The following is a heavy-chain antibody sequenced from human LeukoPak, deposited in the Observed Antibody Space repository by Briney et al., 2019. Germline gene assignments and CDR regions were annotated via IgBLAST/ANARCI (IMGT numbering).Heavy chain of an antibody. Sequence: GESLKISCKGSGYSFTSYWIGWVRQMPGKGLEWMGIIYPGDSDTRYSPSFQGQVTISADKSISTAYLQWSSLKASDTAMYYCARSMVLRVRSDAFDIWGQGTMVTVSS. V-gene: IGHV5-51*01. CDR1: GYSFTSYW. CDR3: ARSMVLRVRSDAFDI. D-gene: IGHD3-10*01. CDR2: IYPGDSDT. J-gene: IGHJ3*02.